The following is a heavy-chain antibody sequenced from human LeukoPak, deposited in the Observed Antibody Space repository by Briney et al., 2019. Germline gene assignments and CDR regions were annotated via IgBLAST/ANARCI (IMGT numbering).Heavy chain of an antibody. CDR2: IYHSGST. V-gene: IGHV4-38-2*02. CDR1: GYSISSGYY. CDR3: ALGIAAATDGNWFDP. D-gene: IGHD6-13*01. J-gene: IGHJ5*02. Sequence: SETLSLTCTVSGYSISSGYYWGWIRQPPGKGLEWIGSIYHSGSTYYNTSLKSRVTISVDTSKNQFSLKLSSVTAADTAVYYCALGIAAATDGNWFDPWGQGTLVTVSS.